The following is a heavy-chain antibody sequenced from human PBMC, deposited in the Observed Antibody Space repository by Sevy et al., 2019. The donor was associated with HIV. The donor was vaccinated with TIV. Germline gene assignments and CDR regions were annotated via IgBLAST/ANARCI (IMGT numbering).Heavy chain of an antibody. CDR2: IYYSGST. Sequence: SETLSLTCTVSGGSISSGGYYWSWIRQHPGKGLEWIGYIYYSGSTYYNPSLKSRVTISVDTSKNQFSLKLSSVTVADTAVYYCARDRSTAFDIWGQGTMVTVSS. CDR3: ARDRSTAFDI. J-gene: IGHJ3*02. CDR1: GGSISSGGYY. V-gene: IGHV4-31*03.